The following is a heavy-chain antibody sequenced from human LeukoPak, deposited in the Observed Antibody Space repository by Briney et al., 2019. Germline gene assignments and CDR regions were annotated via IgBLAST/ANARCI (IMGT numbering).Heavy chain of an antibody. V-gene: IGHV4-59*01. CDR3: ARVGYYYDASGIYYFDY. D-gene: IGHD3-22*01. CDR2: IYYSGST. Sequence: SETLSLTCTVSGGSISSYYWTWIRQTPGKELEWIGYIYYSGSTNYNPSLKSRVTISVDTPQNQFSLQLSSVTAADTAVYYCARVGYYYDASGIYYFDYWGQGTLVTVSS. CDR1: GGSISSYY. J-gene: IGHJ4*02.